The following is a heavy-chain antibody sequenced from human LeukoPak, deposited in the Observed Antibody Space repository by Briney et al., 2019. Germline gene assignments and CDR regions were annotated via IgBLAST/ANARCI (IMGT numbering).Heavy chain of an antibody. CDR1: SGSISTSNYY. CDR3: ARGSATTVVTLDY. V-gene: IGHV4-39*07. D-gene: IGHD4-23*01. J-gene: IGHJ4*02. Sequence: PSETLSLTCTVSSGSISTSNYYWGWIRQPPGKGLEWIGSIYHSGSTYYNPSLKSRVTISVDTSKNQFSLKLSSVTAADTAVYYCARGSATTVVTLDYWGQGTLVTVSS. CDR2: IYHSGST.